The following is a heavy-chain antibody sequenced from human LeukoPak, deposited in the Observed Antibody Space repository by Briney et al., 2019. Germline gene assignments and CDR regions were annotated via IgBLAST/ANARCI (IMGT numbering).Heavy chain of an antibody. Sequence: GASVKVSCKASGYTFTSYGISWVRQAPGQGLEWMGWISAYNGNTNYAQKLQGRVTMTTDTSTSTVYMELSSLRSEDTAVYYCARDSRNQPLDYWGQGTLVTVSS. CDR3: ARDSRNQPLDY. CDR1: GYTFTSYG. V-gene: IGHV1-18*01. D-gene: IGHD2-2*01. J-gene: IGHJ4*02. CDR2: ISAYNGNT.